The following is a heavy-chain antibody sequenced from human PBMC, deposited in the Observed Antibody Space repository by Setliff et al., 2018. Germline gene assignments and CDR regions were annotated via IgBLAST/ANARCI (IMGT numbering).Heavy chain of an antibody. CDR2: VHFTGST. CDR1: GASINSLSW. V-gene: IGHV4-59*01. CDR3: ARKVEQWLTPHFDY. D-gene: IGHD6-19*01. J-gene: IGHJ4*02. Sequence: PSETLSLTCTVSGASINSLSWWSWVRQPPGKGLEWIGYVHFTGSTNYNPSLKSRVTMSVDVSKSQFSLRLSSVTAADTAVYYCARKVEQWLTPHFDYWGQGALVTVSS.